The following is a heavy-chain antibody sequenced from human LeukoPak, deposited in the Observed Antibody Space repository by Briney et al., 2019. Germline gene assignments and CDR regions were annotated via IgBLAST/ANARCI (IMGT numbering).Heavy chain of an antibody. V-gene: IGHV3-30*18. CDR2: ISYDGSNK. CDR1: GFTFSSYG. Sequence: PGGSLRLSCAASGFTFSSYGMHWVRQAPGKGLEWVAVISYDGSNKYYADSVKGRFTISRDNSKNTLYLQMNSLRAEDTAVYYCAKLMAAAGDYWGQGTLVTVSS. D-gene: IGHD6-13*01. CDR3: AKLMAAAGDY. J-gene: IGHJ4*02.